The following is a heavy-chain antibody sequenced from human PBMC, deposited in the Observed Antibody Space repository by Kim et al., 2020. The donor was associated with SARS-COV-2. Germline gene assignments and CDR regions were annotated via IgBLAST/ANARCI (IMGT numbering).Heavy chain of an antibody. Sequence: GGSLRLSCAASGFTFSSFLKHWVRQAPGKGLGWVSRLNNDWSNTNHADPVEGRITILRANAKHTPFPQMNSPGAEATACFFFGTIGVVVVQSYHWY. CDR3: GTIGVVVVQSYHWY. D-gene: IGHD2-15*01. CDR1: GFTFSSFL. CDR2: LNNDWSNT. J-gene: IGHJ2*01. V-gene: IGHV3-74*01.